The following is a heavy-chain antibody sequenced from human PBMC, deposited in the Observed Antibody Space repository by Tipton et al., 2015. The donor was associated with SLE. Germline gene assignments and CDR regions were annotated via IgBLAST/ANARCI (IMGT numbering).Heavy chain of an antibody. V-gene: IGHV4-59*11. CDR2: IYYSGST. CDR3: ARDVGDYGDSDY. Sequence: TLSLTCTVSGGPISSHYWSWIRQPPGKGLEWIGYIYYSGSTNYNPSLKSRVTISVDTSKNQFSLKLSSVTAADTAVYYCARDVGDYGDSDYWGQGTLVTVSS. J-gene: IGHJ4*02. D-gene: IGHD4-17*01. CDR1: GGPISSHY.